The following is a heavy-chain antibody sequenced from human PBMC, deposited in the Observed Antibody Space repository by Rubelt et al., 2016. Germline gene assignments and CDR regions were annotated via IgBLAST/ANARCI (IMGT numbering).Heavy chain of an antibody. Sequence: QVQLVESGGGVVQPGGSLRLSCAASGFTFSTYTMHWVALLSYDGGHELYADSVKGRFTISRDNSKNTLSLQRSGLRPEGTAVYYCARDPRGPGVWNWFDPWGQGTLVTVSS. CDR1: GFTFSTYT. J-gene: IGHJ5*02. D-gene: IGHD5/OR15-5a*01. V-gene: IGHV3-30*15. CDR3: ARDPRGPGVWNWFDP. CDR2: LSYDGGHE.